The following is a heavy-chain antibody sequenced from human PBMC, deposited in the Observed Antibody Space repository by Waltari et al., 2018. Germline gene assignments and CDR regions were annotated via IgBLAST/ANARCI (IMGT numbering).Heavy chain of an antibody. V-gene: IGHV1-69*12. CDR3: ARDDGEQQLWDYYFNY. CDR2: IIPIFGTA. J-gene: IGHJ4*02. Sequence: QVQLVQSGAEVKKSGSSVKVSCKASGGTFSSYAISWVRQAPGQGLEWMGGIIPIFGTANYALRVQGRVTITADESTSTAYLELSSLRSEDTAVYYCARDDGEQQLWDYYFNYWGQGTRVTVSS. D-gene: IGHD6-13*01. CDR1: GGTFSSYA.